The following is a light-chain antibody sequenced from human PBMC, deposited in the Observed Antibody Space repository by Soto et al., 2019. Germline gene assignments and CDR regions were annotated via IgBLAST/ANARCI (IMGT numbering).Light chain of an antibody. J-gene: IGKJ3*01. CDR1: QSVSSSY. Sequence: LLTHASGTLGLSSGGRANLSCRASQSVSSSYLAWYQQKPGQPPRLLIYGESSRATGTQDRFSGSGSATDFTLTISRLEPEDFEVYYCKQYGSYSTCGTGTTGDIK. CDR2: GES. V-gene: IGKV3-20*01. CDR3: KQYGSYST.